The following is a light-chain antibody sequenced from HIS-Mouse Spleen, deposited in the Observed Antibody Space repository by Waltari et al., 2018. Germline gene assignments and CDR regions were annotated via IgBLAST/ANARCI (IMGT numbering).Light chain of an antibody. CDR1: SLYLGSXXP. CDR3: CSYAGSSTFVVV. Sequence: QSALTQPASVSGSPGPSITTSCTGTSLYLGSXXPVSWXQQHPGKAPKPMIYEGSKRPSGVSNRFSGSKSGNTASLTISGLQAEDEADYYCCSYAGSSTFVVVFGGGTKLTVL. CDR2: EGS. V-gene: IGLV2-23*03. J-gene: IGLJ2*01.